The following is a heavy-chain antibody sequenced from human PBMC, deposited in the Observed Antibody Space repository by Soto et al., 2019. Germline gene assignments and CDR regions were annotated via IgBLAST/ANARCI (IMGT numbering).Heavy chain of an antibody. Sequence: EVQLVESGGGLVQPGGSLRLSCAASGFTFSTYDMNWVRQAPGKGLEWVSYITSGSSAMLYADSVKGRFTISRDNANNSLFLQMNSLTAEATAVYYCARDPSGMTDFDLWGQGTLVTVSS. CDR2: ITSGSSAM. CDR3: ARDPSGMTDFDL. J-gene: IGHJ4*02. D-gene: IGHD1-26*01. CDR1: GFTFSTYD. V-gene: IGHV3-48*01.